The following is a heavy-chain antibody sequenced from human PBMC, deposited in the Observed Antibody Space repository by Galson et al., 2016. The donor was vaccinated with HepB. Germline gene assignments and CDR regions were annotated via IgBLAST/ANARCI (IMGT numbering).Heavy chain of an antibody. CDR3: ARDQSSSSTFDY. J-gene: IGHJ4*02. CDR2: IWYDGSNK. V-gene: IGHV3-33*01. D-gene: IGHD6-13*01. Sequence: SLRLSCAASGFTFSSYGMHWVRQAPGKGLEWVAVIWYDGSNKYYEDSVKGRFTISRDNSNNTLYLQMNSLRAEDTAAYYCARDQSSSSTFDYWGQGTLVTVSS. CDR1: GFTFSSYG.